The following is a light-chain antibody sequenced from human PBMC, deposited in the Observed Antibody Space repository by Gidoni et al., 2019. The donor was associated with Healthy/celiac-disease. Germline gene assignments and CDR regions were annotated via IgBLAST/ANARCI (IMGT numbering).Light chain of an antibody. CDR2: DAS. CDR1: QSVSSY. J-gene: IGKJ2*01. CDR3: QQRSNWPPGYT. Sequence: EIVLTQSPATLSLSPGERATLSCRASQSVSSYLAWYQQKPGQAPRLLIDDASNRATGIPARFSGSGSGTDFTLTISSLEPEDFAVYYCQQRSNWPPGYTFGQXTKLEIK. V-gene: IGKV3-11*01.